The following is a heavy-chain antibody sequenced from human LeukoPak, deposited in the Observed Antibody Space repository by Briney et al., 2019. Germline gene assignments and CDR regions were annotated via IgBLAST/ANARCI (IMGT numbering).Heavy chain of an antibody. Sequence: ASVKVSCKASGYTFTSYYMHWVRQAPGQAVEWMGIINPSGGSTSYAQNFQGRVTMTSDKSTSTVYMALSRLRSEDAAAYYCARATYYDSSSYFYFDYWGQGTPVTASS. D-gene: IGHD3-22*01. CDR3: ARATYYDSSSYFYFDY. J-gene: IGHJ4*02. V-gene: IGHV1-46*01. CDR2: INPSGGST. CDR1: GYTFTSYY.